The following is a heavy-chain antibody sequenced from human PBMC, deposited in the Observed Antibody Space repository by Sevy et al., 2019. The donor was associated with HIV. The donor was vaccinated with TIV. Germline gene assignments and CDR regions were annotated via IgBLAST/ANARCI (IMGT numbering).Heavy chain of an antibody. CDR3: TKAPPVRSGDDSLNWFDP. CDR2: INSSGTT. CDR1: SGSISSYY. D-gene: IGHD5-12*01. Sequence: ETLSLTCTVSSGSISSYYWSWIRQPPGKGLEYIGYINSSGTTNYNPSLKSRVTISVDTSKNQFSLNLSSVTAAATAVYYCTKAPPVRSGDDSLNWFDPWGQGTLVTVSS. J-gene: IGHJ5*02. V-gene: IGHV4-59*01.